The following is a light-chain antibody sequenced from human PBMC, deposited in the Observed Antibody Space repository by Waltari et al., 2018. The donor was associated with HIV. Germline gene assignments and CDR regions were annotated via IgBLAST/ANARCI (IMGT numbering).Light chain of an antibody. J-gene: IGLJ2*01. CDR2: RDT. V-gene: IGLV3-1*01. CDR1: NLGDKY. CDR3: QAWDSSSSTVV. Sequence: SYELTQPPSVSVSPGQTASIPCSGDNLGDKYACWYQQKPGQSPVLVIYRDTKRPSGMPERFSGSNSGNTATLTISGTQAMDEADDYCQAWDSSSSTVVFGGGTKLTVL.